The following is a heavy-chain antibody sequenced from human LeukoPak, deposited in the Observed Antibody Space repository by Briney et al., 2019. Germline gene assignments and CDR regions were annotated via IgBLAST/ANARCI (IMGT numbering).Heavy chain of an antibody. D-gene: IGHD1-26*01. CDR2: ILYSGST. CDR3: ARHLWVGHFDY. J-gene: IGHJ4*02. Sequence: SETLSLSCTVSGGSISSSSYYWDWIRQPPGRGLEWIGSILYSGSTYYNPSLKSRVTISVDTSKNQFSLKLSTVTAADTAVYYCARHLWVGHFDYWGQGTLVTVSS. CDR1: GGSISSSSYY. V-gene: IGHV4-39*01.